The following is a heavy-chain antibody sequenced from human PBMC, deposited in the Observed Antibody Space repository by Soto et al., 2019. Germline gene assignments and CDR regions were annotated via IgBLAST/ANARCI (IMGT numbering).Heavy chain of an antibody. D-gene: IGHD2-2*02. J-gene: IGHJ4*02. Sequence: GGSLRLSCAASGFTFSDYYMSWIRQAPGKGLEWVSYISSSGSTIYYADSVKGRFTISRDNAKNSLYLQMNSLRAEDTAVYYCAVNLALAPEIPCYWGQGTLVTVSS. CDR1: GFTFSDYY. V-gene: IGHV3-11*01. CDR2: ISSSGSTI. CDR3: AVNLALAPEIPCY.